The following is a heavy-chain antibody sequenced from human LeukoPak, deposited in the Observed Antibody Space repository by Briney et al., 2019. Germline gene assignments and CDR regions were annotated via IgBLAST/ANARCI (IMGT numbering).Heavy chain of an antibody. Sequence: RSGGSLRLSCAASGFTFDDYGMSWVRQAPGKGLEWVSGINWNGGSTGYADSVKGRFTISRDNAKNSLYLQMNSLRAEDTALYYCARVDSKQQLVSWTRGYYYMDVWGKGTTVTISS. D-gene: IGHD6-13*01. CDR2: INWNGGST. CDR1: GFTFDDYG. CDR3: ARVDSKQQLVSWTRGYYYMDV. V-gene: IGHV3-20*04. J-gene: IGHJ6*03.